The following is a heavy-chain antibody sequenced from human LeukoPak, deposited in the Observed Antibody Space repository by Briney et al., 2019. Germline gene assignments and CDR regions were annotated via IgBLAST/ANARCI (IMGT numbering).Heavy chain of an antibody. J-gene: IGHJ4*02. Sequence: GGSLRLSCAASGFIVSRNYMNWVRQAPGKGLEWVAVIHSGGSTYYADSVKGRFTISRDNSKNTVDLQMNDLRDEDTAVYYCARSWDARLNFDHWGQGTLVTVSS. V-gene: IGHV3-66*02. CDR2: IHSGGST. CDR1: GFIVSRNY. D-gene: IGHD1-26*01. CDR3: ARSWDARLNFDH.